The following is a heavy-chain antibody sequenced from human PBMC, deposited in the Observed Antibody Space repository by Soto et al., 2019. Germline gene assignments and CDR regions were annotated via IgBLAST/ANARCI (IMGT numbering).Heavy chain of an antibody. V-gene: IGHV3-9*01. CDR2: ISWNSGNI. J-gene: IGHJ4*02. CDR3: VRSKGGYSYGTPFDY. CDR1: GFTFDDYA. D-gene: IGHD5-18*01. Sequence: VPLEESGGALVQPGRSLRLSCAASGFTFDDYAMHWVRQVLGKGLAWDSSISWNSGNIGYAYSVKGRFTTSRDNAKSSLYLQMNILRPESTALYYCVRSKGGYSYGTPFDYWCQGTLVSVSS.